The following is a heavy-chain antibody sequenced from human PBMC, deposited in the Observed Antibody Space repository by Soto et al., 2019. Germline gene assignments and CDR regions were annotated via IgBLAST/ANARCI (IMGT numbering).Heavy chain of an antibody. CDR3: ARDPEIFDY. V-gene: IGHV3-48*02. CDR2: ITSTSSAI. J-gene: IGHJ4*02. CDR1: GFPFSFYS. Sequence: PGGSLRLSCAASGFPFSFYSMNWVRQAPGKGLEWISYITSTSSAINYADSVRGRFTISRDNAMRSLFLHMNSLRDEDTAVYYCARDPEIFDYWGQGTLVTVSS.